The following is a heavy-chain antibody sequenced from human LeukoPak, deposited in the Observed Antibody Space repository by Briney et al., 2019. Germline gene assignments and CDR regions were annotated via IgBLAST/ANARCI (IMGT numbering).Heavy chain of an antibody. V-gene: IGHV4-30-4*08. CDR1: GGSISSGDYY. D-gene: IGHD3-22*01. CDR2: IYYSGGT. J-gene: IGHJ3*02. Sequence: SQTLSLTCTVSGGSISSGDYYWRWIRQPPGTGLEWSGYIYYSGGTYYNPSLKSRVTISVDTSKNQFSLKLSSVTAAYTAVYSGTREPSVAFMIDLPHDAFDNWGQGTMVTVSS. CDR3: TREPSVAFMIDLPHDAFDN.